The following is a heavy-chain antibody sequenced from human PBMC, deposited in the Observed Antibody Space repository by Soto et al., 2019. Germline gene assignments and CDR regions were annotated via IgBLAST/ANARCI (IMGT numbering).Heavy chain of an antibody. Sequence: GGSLILSCAASGFTFSRYSMNGVRQAPGKGLEWVSYISSSSSTIYYADSVKGRFTISRDNAKNSLYLQMNSLRDEDTAVYYCARPHDSSGADAFDIWGQGTMVTVSS. CDR1: GFTFSRYS. D-gene: IGHD3-22*01. J-gene: IGHJ3*02. V-gene: IGHV3-48*02. CDR2: ISSSSSTI. CDR3: ARPHDSSGADAFDI.